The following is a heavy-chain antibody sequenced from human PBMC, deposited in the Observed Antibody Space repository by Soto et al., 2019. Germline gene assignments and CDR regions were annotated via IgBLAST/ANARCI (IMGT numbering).Heavy chain of an antibody. D-gene: IGHD6-13*01. J-gene: IGHJ6*02. CDR3: ARYVADVSSWYYFGMDV. Sequence: QVHLVESGGDVVQPGGSLRLSCAASGFTFSNYGMHWVRQAPGKGLEWVAVIWYDGGNRYYTDSVKGRFTVSKDNSKNTLYLQMNNLRAEDTALYYCARYVADVSSWYYFGMDVWGRGTTVIVSS. V-gene: IGHV3-33*01. CDR1: GFTFSNYG. CDR2: IWYDGGNR.